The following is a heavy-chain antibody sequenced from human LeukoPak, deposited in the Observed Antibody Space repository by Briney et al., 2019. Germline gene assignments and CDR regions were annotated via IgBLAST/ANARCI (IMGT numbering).Heavy chain of an antibody. CDR1: GFTFRTYG. V-gene: IGHV3-33*01. J-gene: IGHJ4*02. Sequence: PGGSLRLSCAASGFTFRTYGMHWVRQAPGKGLEWVALIWSDGGNKFYADSVKGRFTISRDNSKNTLYLQMNSLTAEDTAVYYCARDLGSGTPQAFFDYWGQGTLVTVSS. CDR2: IWSDGGNK. D-gene: IGHD3-10*01. CDR3: ARDLGSGTPQAFFDY.